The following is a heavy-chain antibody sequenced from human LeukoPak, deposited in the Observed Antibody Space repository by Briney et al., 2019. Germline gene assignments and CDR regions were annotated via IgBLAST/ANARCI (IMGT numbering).Heavy chain of an antibody. V-gene: IGHV1-18*01. J-gene: IGHJ5*02. CDR3: ARDAQAVAGLNWFDP. D-gene: IGHD6-19*01. Sequence: GASVKVSCKASGYTFTNYGICWVRQAPGQGLEWMGWISAYNGNTNYAQKFQGRVTMTTDTSTSTAYMELRSLRSDDTAVYYCARDAQAVAGLNWFDPWGQGTLVTVSS. CDR1: GYTFTNYG. CDR2: ISAYNGNT.